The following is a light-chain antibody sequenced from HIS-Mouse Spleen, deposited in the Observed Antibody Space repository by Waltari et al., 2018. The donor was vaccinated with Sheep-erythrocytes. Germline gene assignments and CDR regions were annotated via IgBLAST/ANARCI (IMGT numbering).Light chain of an antibody. Sequence: SYELTQPPSVSVSPGQTARLTCSGDALPKPYAYWYQQKPGQAPGVVIYKDSERPSGIPERFSGSSSGTTVTLTISGVQAEDEADYYCQSADSSGTYVFGTGTKVTVL. CDR2: KDS. V-gene: IGLV3-25*03. CDR3: QSADSSGTYV. CDR1: ALPKPY. J-gene: IGLJ1*01.